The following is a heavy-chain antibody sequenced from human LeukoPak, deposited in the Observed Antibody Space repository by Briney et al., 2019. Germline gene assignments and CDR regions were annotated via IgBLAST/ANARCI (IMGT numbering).Heavy chain of an antibody. CDR1: GGSISSYY. D-gene: IGHD5-24*01. CDR3: ARGGALEIFDY. V-gene: IGHV4-59*12. Sequence: PSETLSLTCTVSGGSISSYYWSWIRQPPGKGLEWIGYIYYSGSTNYNPSLKSRVTISVDTSKNQFSLKLSSVTAADTAVYYCARGGALEIFDYWGQGTLVTVSS. J-gene: IGHJ4*02. CDR2: IYYSGST.